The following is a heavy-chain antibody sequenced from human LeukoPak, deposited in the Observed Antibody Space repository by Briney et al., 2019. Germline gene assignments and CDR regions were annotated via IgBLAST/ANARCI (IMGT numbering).Heavy chain of an antibody. J-gene: IGHJ4*02. Sequence: PSETLSLTCAVSGGSISSSNWWSWVRQPPGKGLEWIGEIYHSGSTNYNPSLKSRGTITVDESRNKCSLTLSSLTAADTAAYYCARRSVLEYDTGGWVQGTLVPVSS. CDR1: GGSISSSNW. D-gene: IGHD2-2*01. CDR2: IYHSGST. CDR3: ARRSVLEYDTGG. V-gene: IGHV4-4*02.